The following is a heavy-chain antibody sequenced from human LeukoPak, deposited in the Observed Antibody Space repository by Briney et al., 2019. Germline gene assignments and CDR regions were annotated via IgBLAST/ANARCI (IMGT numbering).Heavy chain of an antibody. Sequence: PSQTLSLTCAVSGGSIGSGGYSWSWIRQPPGEGLEWIGYFYHSGYTYYNPSLKSRVTISLDRSNNQFSLKLSSVTAADTAVYYCAKEDPGGSTSCCPFDYWGQGTLVTVSS. CDR1: GGSIGSGGYS. V-gene: IGHV4-30-2*01. D-gene: IGHD2-2*01. CDR2: FYHSGYT. CDR3: AKEDPGGSTSCCPFDY. J-gene: IGHJ4*02.